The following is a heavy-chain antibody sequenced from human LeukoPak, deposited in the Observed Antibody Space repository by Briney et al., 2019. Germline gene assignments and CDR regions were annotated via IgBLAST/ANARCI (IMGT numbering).Heavy chain of an antibody. V-gene: IGHV3-9*01. CDR3: AKDRTPGITGTPDY. Sequence: PGGSLRLSCAASGFTFDDYAMHWVRQAPGKGLEWVSGISWNSGSIGYADSVKGRFTISRDNAKNSLYLQMNSLRAEDTALYYCAKDRTPGITGTPDYWGQGTLVTVSS. J-gene: IGHJ4*02. CDR2: ISWNSGSI. D-gene: IGHD1-20*01. CDR1: GFTFDDYA.